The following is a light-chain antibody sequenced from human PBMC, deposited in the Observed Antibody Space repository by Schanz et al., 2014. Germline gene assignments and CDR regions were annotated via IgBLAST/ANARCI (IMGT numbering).Light chain of an antibody. Sequence: DIQMTQSPSTLSASVGDRVTITCRASQSISNWLAWYQQKPGKAPKLLIYDASSLGSGLPSRFSGSGSGTEFTLTISSLQPDDFATYYCQQYNSYWSFGQGTKVEIK. V-gene: IGKV1-5*01. CDR2: DAS. CDR3: QQYNSYWS. J-gene: IGKJ1*01. CDR1: QSISNW.